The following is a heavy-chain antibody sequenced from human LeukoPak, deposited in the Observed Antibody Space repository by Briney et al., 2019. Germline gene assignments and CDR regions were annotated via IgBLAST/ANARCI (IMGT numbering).Heavy chain of an antibody. D-gene: IGHD1-26*01. Sequence: PSETLSLTCTVSGDSISSSIYYWGWIRQPPGKGLEWVSGISASGGSTSYADSVRGRFAISRDNSKNTLYVQMNSLRDEDTAVYYCAKDQRWESPHYLDSWGQGTLVTVSS. CDR2: ISASGGST. J-gene: IGHJ4*02. CDR3: AKDQRWESPHYLDS. CDR1: GDSISSSIYY. V-gene: IGHV3-23*01.